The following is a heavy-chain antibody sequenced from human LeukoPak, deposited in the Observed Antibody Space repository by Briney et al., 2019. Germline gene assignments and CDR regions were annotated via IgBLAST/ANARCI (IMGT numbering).Heavy chain of an antibody. CDR3: AKEKVVVAYFDY. CDR2: INQDGGEK. J-gene: IGHJ4*02. Sequence: GGSLRLSCAGPGFTFSTYWMTWVRQAPGKGLEWVANINQDGGEKYYVDSVKGRFTISRDNSKNTLYLQMNSLRAEDTAVYYCAKEKVVVAYFDYWGQGTLVTASS. CDR1: GFTFSTYW. D-gene: IGHD3-22*01. V-gene: IGHV3-7*03.